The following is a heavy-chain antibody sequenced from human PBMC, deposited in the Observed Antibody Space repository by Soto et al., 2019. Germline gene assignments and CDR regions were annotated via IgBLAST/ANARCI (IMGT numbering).Heavy chain of an antibody. CDR2: IIPIFGTA. CDR3: ARSSLVGATRYYYYYGMDV. Sequence: ASVKVSCKASGGTFSSYAISWVRQAPGQGLEWMGGIIPIFGTANYAQKFQGRVTITADESTSTAYMELSSLRSEDTAVYYCARSSLVGATRYYYYYGMDVWGQRTTVTVSS. J-gene: IGHJ6*02. CDR1: GGTFSSYA. V-gene: IGHV1-69*13. D-gene: IGHD1-26*01.